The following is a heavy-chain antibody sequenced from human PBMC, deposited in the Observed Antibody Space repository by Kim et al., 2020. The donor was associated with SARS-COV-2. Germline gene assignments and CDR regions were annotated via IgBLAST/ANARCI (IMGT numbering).Heavy chain of an antibody. CDR2: ISAYNGNT. J-gene: IGHJ5*02. V-gene: IGHV1-18*01. CDR3: ARDLSRYYYGSGSYP. D-gene: IGHD3-10*01. CDR1: GYTFTSYG. Sequence: ASVKVSCKASGYTFTSYGISWERQAPGQGLEWMGWISAYNGNTNYAQKLQGRVTMTTDTSTSTAYMELRSLRSDDTAVYYCARDLSRYYYGSGSYPWGQGTLVTVSS.